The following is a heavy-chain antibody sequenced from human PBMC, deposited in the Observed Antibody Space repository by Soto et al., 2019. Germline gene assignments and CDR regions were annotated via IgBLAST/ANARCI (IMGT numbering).Heavy chain of an antibody. CDR1: GFTFSSYG. J-gene: IGHJ5*02. CDR3: ARDPEGVMGAEADENWFDP. CDR2: IWYDGSNK. V-gene: IGHV3-33*01. Sequence: QVQLVESGGGVVQPGRSLRLSCAASGFTFSSYGMHWVRQAPGKGLEWVAVIWYDGSNKYYADSVKGRFTISRDNSKNTLYLQMNSLRAEVTAVYYCARDPEGVMGAEADENWFDPWGQGRLVTVSS. D-gene: IGHD1-26*01.